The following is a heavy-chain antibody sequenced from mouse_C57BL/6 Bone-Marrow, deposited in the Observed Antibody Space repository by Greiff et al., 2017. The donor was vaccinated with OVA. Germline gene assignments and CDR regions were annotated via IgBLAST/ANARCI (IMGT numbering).Heavy chain of an antibody. CDR3: ARGSSYWYFDV. CDR1: GFTFSSYT. D-gene: IGHD1-1*01. Sequence: EVHLVESGGGLVKPGGSLKLSCAASGFTFSSYTMSWVRQTPEKRLEWVATISGGGGNTYYPDSVKGRFTISRDNAKNTLYLQMSSLRSEDTALDYCARGSSYWYFDVWGTGTTVTVSS. V-gene: IGHV5-9*01. CDR2: ISGGGGNT. J-gene: IGHJ1*03.